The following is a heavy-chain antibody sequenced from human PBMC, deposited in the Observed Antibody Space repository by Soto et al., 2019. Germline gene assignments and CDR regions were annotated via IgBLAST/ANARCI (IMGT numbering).Heavy chain of an antibody. V-gene: IGHV3-30*18. CDR1: GFTFSSYG. Sequence: SLRLSCAASGFTFSSYGMHWVRQAPGKGLEWVAVISYDGSNKYYADSVKGRFTISRDNSKNTLYLQMNSLRAEDTAVYYCAKDRFAYPTPIDYWGQGTLVTVSS. D-gene: IGHD2-21*01. J-gene: IGHJ4*02. CDR2: ISYDGSNK. CDR3: AKDRFAYPTPIDY.